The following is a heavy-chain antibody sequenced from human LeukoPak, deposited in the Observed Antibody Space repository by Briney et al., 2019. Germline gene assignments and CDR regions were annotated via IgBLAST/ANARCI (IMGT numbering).Heavy chain of an antibody. CDR2: IYYSGST. CDR3: ARQHFGDYPLYYMGV. D-gene: IGHD4-17*01. J-gene: IGHJ6*03. Sequence: SETQSLTCTVSGGSVSNNNYYWVWIRQPPGKGLEWIGSIYYSGSTYYNPSLKSRVTVSVDTSKNQFSLKLSSVTAADTAVYYCARQHFGDYPLYYMGVWGKRVTVTVSS. V-gene: IGHV4-39*01. CDR1: GGSVSNNNYY.